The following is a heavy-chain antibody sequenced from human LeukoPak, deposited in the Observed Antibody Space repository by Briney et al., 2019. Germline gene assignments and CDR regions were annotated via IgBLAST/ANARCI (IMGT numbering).Heavy chain of an antibody. J-gene: IGHJ4*02. CDR3: ARVAEAAAFDS. D-gene: IGHD6-13*01. CDR1: GFTFSSYT. Sequence: PGGSLRLSCAAFGFTFSSYTVNWVRQAPGKGLEWVSSISTSGTYMYYADSVRGRFTISRDNAKNSLYLQMNSLRAEDTAVYYCARVAEAAAFDSWGQGTLVTVSS. V-gene: IGHV3-21*01. CDR2: ISTSGTYM.